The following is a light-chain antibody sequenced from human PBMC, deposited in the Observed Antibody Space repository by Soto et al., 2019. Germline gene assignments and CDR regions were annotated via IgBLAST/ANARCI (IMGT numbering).Light chain of an antibody. J-gene: IGKJ4*01. Sequence: DIQLTQSPSFLSTFVGDTVTITCRASQAMSTYLAWYQQKPGKDPKLLIRSASTLQSGVPPRFSGGGSGTEFTLTFSTLQHEDSGIYYCQQLNGYQLAFGGGTNVEIK. CDR1: QAMSTY. V-gene: IGKV1-9*01. CDR2: SAS. CDR3: QQLNGYQLA.